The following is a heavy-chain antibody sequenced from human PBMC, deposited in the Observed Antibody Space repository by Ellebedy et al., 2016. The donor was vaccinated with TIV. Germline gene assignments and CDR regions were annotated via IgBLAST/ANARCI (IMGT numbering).Heavy chain of an antibody. V-gene: IGHV4-30-4*01. J-gene: IGHJ3*02. D-gene: IGHD3-3*01. CDR2: IYYSGST. CDR1: GGSISSGDYY. Sequence: MPSETLSLTCTVSGGSISSGDYYWSWIRQPPGKGLEWIGYIYYSGSTYYNPSLKSRVTISVDPSKNQFSLKLSSVTAADTAVYYCARGRPDFWSGYEDAFDIWGQGTMVTVSS. CDR3: ARGRPDFWSGYEDAFDI.